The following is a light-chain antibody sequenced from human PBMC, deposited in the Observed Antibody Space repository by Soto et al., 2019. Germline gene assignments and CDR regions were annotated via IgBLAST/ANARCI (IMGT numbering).Light chain of an antibody. CDR2: DVS. Sequence: QSVLTQPRSVSGSPGQSVTISCTGTSSDVGGYNYVSWYQQHPGKAPKLMIYDVSKRPSGVPDRFSGFKSGNTASLTISGLQAEDEADYSCCSHAGTYIYVFGPGTKVTVL. CDR3: CSHAGTYIYV. J-gene: IGLJ1*01. V-gene: IGLV2-11*01. CDR1: SSDVGGYNY.